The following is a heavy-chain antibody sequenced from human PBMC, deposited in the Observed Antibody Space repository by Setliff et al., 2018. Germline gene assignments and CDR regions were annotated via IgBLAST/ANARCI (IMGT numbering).Heavy chain of an antibody. Sequence: PGGSLRLSCVVSGLTVSNDFMGWVRQAPGKGLEWISYISSSSSIIYYADSVKGRFTISRDNAKNSLYLQMNSLRGEDTAVYYCAKVGIFGGGYFDFWGQGTLVTVSS. CDR3: AKVGIFGGGYFDF. D-gene: IGHD3-3*01. CDR1: GLTVSNDF. J-gene: IGHJ4*02. V-gene: IGHV3-48*01. CDR2: ISSSSSII.